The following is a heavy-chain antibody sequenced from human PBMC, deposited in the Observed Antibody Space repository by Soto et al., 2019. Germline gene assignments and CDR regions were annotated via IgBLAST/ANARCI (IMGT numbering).Heavy chain of an antibody. V-gene: IGHV1-18*01. CDR3: ARWATVTNDF. J-gene: IGHJ4*02. D-gene: IGHD4-17*01. CDR1: DYTFTNYD. Sequence: QVQLVQSGAEVKKPGASVIISCKASDYTFTNYDFNWVRQAPGQGLEWMGWISTGNGNTKYAQTFQGRVTMTTDTATRTAYMELRSLTSADTAVYYCARWATVTNDFWGQGTRVTGSS. CDR2: ISTGNGNT.